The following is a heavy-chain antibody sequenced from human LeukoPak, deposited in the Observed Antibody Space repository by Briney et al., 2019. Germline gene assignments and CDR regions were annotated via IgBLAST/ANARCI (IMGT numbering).Heavy chain of an antibody. CDR2: ISYDGSNK. D-gene: IGHD6-13*01. V-gene: IGHV3-30-3*01. CDR3: ARGISSWYRGDLDY. Sequence: GGSLRLSCAASGFTFSSYAMHWVRQAPGKGLEWVAVISYDGSNKYYADSVKGRFTISRDNSKNTLYLQMNSLRAEDTAVYYCARGISSWYRGDLDYWGQGTLVTVSS. CDR1: GFTFSSYA. J-gene: IGHJ4*02.